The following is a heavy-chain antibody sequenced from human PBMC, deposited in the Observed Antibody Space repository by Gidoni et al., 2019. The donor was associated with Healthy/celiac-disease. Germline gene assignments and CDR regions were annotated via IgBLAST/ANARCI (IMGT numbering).Heavy chain of an antibody. Sequence: QITLKESGPTLVKPTQTLTLTCTFSGFSLSTRGVGVGWIRQPPGKALEWLALIYWDDDKRYSPSLKSRLTITKDTSKNQVVLTMTNMDPVDTATYYCAHREGDSSGVNWFDPWGQGTLVTVSS. CDR1: GFSLSTRGVG. CDR2: IYWDDDK. V-gene: IGHV2-5*02. J-gene: IGHJ5*02. CDR3: AHREGDSSGVNWFDP. D-gene: IGHD3-22*01.